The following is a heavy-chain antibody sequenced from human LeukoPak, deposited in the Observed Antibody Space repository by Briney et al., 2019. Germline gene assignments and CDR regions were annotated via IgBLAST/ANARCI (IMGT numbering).Heavy chain of an antibody. CDR2: IYYSGST. D-gene: IGHD3-16*01. J-gene: IGHJ4*02. V-gene: IGHV4-59*01. Sequence: SETLSLTCTVSGGSMSSYYWSWIRQPPGKGLEWIGYIYYSGSTNYNPSLKSRVTISVDTSKNQFTLKLSSVTAADTAVYYCARGRYGWLPFDYWDQGTLVTVSS. CDR3: ARGRYGWLPFDY. CDR1: GGSMSSYY.